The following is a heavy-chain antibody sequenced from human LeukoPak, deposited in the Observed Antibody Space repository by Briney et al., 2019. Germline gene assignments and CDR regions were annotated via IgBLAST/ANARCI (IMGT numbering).Heavy chain of an antibody. CDR1: GFIFSDYW. CDR3: ARHIIRERNFDY. Sequence: GGSLRLSCGASGFIFSDYWMSWFRQAPVKGPEWVASIKDDGTAQYYVDSLKGRFTISRDNAKNSLYLQMDSLRAEDTAVYYCARHIIRERNFDYWGQGTLVTVSS. CDR2: IKDDGTAQ. J-gene: IGHJ4*02. V-gene: IGHV3-7*01.